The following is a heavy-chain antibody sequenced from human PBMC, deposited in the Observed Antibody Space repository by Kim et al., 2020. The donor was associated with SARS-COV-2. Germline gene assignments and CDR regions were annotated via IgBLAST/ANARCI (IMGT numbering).Heavy chain of an antibody. V-gene: IGHV3-30*18. CDR3: AKHGYKAWGSSGYYYPASHYFYYGGMDV. CDR1: GFTFSSYG. J-gene: IGHJ6*01. CDR2: ISYDGSNK. D-gene: IGHD3-22*01. Sequence: GGSLRLSCAASGFTFSSYGMHWVRQAPGKGLEWVAVISYDGSNKYYADSVKGRFTISRDNSKNTLYLQMNSLRAEDTAVYYCAKHGYKAWGSSGYYYPASHYFYYGGMDVGRQGTTVTVSS.